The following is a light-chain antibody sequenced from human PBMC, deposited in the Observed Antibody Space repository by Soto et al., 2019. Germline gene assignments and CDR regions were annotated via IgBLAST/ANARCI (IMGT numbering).Light chain of an antibody. CDR2: AVS. Sequence: QSALTQPASVSGSPGQSITIACTGTSSDVGNYNYVSWYRQYPSKAPKLMIYAVSRRPSGVSNRFSGSKSGNTASLTISGLEAEDEADYYCTSYTPSSTYVFGTGTKLTVL. V-gene: IGLV2-14*03. J-gene: IGLJ1*01. CDR3: TSYTPSSTYV. CDR1: SSDVGNYNY.